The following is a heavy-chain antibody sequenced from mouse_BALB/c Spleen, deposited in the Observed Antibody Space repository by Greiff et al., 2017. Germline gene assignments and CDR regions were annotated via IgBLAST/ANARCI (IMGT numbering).Heavy chain of an antibody. CDR3: ARHTAPWFAY. CDR2: ISNGGGST. CDR1: GFTFSSYT. V-gene: IGHV5-12-2*01. D-gene: IGHD1-2*01. J-gene: IGHJ3*01. Sequence: EVKLMESGGGLVQPGGSLKLSCAASGFTFSSYTMSWVRQTPEKRLEWVAYISNGGGSTYYPDTVKGRFTISRDNAKNTLYLQMSSLKSEDTAMYYCARHTAPWFAYWGQGTLVTVSA.